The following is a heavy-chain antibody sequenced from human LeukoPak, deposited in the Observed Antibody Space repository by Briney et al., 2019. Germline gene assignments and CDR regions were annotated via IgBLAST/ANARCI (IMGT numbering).Heavy chain of an antibody. CDR2: IYTSGST. Sequence: SQTLSLTCTVSGGSISSGSYYWSWIRQPAGKGLEWIRRIYTSGSTNYNPSLKSRVTISVDTSKNQFSLKLGSVTAADTAVYYCARDALVGAAFDYWGQGTLVTVSS. D-gene: IGHD1-26*01. CDR1: GGSISSGSYY. CDR3: ARDALVGAAFDY. J-gene: IGHJ4*02. V-gene: IGHV4-61*02.